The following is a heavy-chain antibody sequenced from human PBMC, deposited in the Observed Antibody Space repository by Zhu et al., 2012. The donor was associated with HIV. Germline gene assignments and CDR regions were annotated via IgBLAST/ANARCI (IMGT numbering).Heavy chain of an antibody. V-gene: IGHV4-61*08. CDR2: IYYSGTT. CDR3: ARSNKQQLTLWYFDL. D-gene: IGHD6-13*01. Sequence: QVQLQESGPRLVKPSETLSLSCTVSGDSVNSNDYYWNWIRQPPGKGLEWIGYIYYSGTTNYNPSFKSRVTISLDTSKNQFSLKLNSVIAADTAVYYCARSNKQQLTLWYFDLWGLAPWSLSPQ. CDR1: GDSVNSNDYY. J-gene: IGHJ2*01.